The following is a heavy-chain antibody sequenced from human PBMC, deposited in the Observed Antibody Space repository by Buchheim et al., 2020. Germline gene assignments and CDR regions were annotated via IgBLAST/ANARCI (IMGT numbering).Heavy chain of an antibody. V-gene: IGHV3-30*18. D-gene: IGHD2-21*01. CDR3: AKDFKALYCGTGCFFDY. CDR1: GFSFSNHG. Sequence: VQLVESGGGVVQPGRSLRLSCAASGFSFSNHGMHWVRQAPGKGLEWVAIISYDGNQKYYADSGRGRFTISRDNSKNTMYLQMNSLRTEDTAVYYCAKDFKALYCGTGCFFDYWGQGTL. CDR2: ISYDGNQK. J-gene: IGHJ4*02.